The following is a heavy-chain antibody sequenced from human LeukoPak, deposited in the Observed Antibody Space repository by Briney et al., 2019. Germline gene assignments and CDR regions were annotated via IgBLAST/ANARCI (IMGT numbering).Heavy chain of an antibody. CDR3: AKVTYGSGTYGAFDS. CDR2: ISSNGGST. D-gene: IGHD3-10*01. Sequence: GGSLRLSCAASGFTFSSYAMHWVRQAPGKGLEYVSAISSNGGSTYCANSVKGRFTISRDNSKNTLYLQMNSLRAEDTAIYYCAKVTYGSGTYGAFDSWGQGTLVTVSS. J-gene: IGHJ4*02. V-gene: IGHV3-64*01. CDR1: GFTFSSYA.